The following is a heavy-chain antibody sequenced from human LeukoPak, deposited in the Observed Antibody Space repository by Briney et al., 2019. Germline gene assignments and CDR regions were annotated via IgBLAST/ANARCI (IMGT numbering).Heavy chain of an antibody. CDR3: ARDFRGYCSGGSCYTYSDY. D-gene: IGHD2-15*01. CDR2: IYYSGST. J-gene: IGHJ4*02. Sequence: SETLSLTCTVSGGSISSGDYYWSWIRQPPGKGLEWIGYIYYSGSTYYNPSLKSRVTISVDTSKNQFSLKLSSVTAADTAVYYCARDFRGYCSGGSCYTYSDYWGQGTLVTVSS. V-gene: IGHV4-30-4*01. CDR1: GGSISSGDYY.